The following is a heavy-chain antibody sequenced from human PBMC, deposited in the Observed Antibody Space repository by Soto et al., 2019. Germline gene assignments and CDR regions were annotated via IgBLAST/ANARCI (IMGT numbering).Heavy chain of an antibody. Sequence: KPGGSLRLSCAASGFTFSDYYMSWIRQAPGKGLEWVSYISSSGSTIYYADSVKGRFTISRDNSKNTLYLQMNSLRAEDTALYYCAKSFSSNWYDYFNYWGQGTLVTVSS. D-gene: IGHD6-13*01. CDR1: GFTFSDYY. V-gene: IGHV3-11*01. J-gene: IGHJ4*02. CDR3: AKSFSSNWYDYFNY. CDR2: ISSSGSTI.